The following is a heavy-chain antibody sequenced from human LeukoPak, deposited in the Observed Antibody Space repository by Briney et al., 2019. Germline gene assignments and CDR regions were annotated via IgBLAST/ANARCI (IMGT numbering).Heavy chain of an antibody. CDR2: ISGSGGST. Sequence: PGGSLRLSCAASGFTFSSYAMCWVRQAPGMGLDWVSAISGSGGSTYYADSVKGRFTISRDNSKNTLYLQMNSLRAEDTAVYYCAGNGGGIAAAIDYWGQGTLVTVSS. V-gene: IGHV3-23*01. CDR3: AGNGGGIAAAIDY. J-gene: IGHJ4*02. CDR1: GFTFSSYA. D-gene: IGHD6-13*01.